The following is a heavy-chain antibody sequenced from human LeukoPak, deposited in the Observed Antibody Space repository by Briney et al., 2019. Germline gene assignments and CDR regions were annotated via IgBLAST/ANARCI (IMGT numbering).Heavy chain of an antibody. V-gene: IGHV4-34*01. J-gene: IGHJ6*03. CDR2: INHSGST. Sequence: PSETLSLTCAVYGGSFSGYYWSWIRQPPGKGLEWMGEINHSGSTNYNPSLKSRVTISVDTSKNQFSLKLSSVTAADTAVYYCARHGVYSSSWLYYYYYYMDVWGKGTTVTISS. CDR1: GGSFSGYY. D-gene: IGHD6-13*01. CDR3: ARHGVYSSSWLYYYYYYMDV.